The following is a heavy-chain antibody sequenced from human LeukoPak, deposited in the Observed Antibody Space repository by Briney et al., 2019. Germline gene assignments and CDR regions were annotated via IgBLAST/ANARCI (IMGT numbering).Heavy chain of an antibody. J-gene: IGHJ6*02. D-gene: IGHD3-10*01. CDR2: IIPILDIA. CDR3: ARPDASLYGSGSNYYYGMDV. CDR1: GGTFSSYA. V-gene: IGHV1-69*10. Sequence: SVKVSRKASGGTFSSYAISWVRHAPGQGLGRMGVIIPILDIANYAQKFQGRVTITADKSTSTAYMELNSLISEDTAVYYCARPDASLYGSGSNYYYGMDVWGQGTTVSVSS.